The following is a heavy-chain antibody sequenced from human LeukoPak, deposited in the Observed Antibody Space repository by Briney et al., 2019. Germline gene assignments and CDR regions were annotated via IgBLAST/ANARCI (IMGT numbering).Heavy chain of an antibody. J-gene: IGHJ5*02. V-gene: IGHV4-31*03. CDR3: ARVLYSSSEGRFDP. D-gene: IGHD6-13*01. CDR2: IYYSGST. Sequence: SQTLSLTCTVSGGSISSGGYYCSWIRQHPGKGLEWIGDIYYSGSTYYNPSLKSRVTISVGPPKNQSSLKLSSMPGPDTAVYYCARVLYSSSEGRFDPWGQGTLVTVSS. CDR1: GGSISSGGYY.